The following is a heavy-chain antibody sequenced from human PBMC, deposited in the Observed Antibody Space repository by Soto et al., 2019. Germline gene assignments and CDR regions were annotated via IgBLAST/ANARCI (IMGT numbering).Heavy chain of an antibody. V-gene: IGHV4-39*01. CDR1: GGSISSSSYY. CDR3: ARHYGYAAFAY. D-gene: IGHD5-18*01. CDR2: IYYSGST. Sequence: QLQLQESGPGLVKPSETLSLTCTVSGGSISSSSYYWGWIRQPPGKGLEWIGSIYYSGSTYYNPSLQSRVTISVDTSKTLCSLKLSSVTAADTAVYYCARHYGYAAFAYWGQGTLVTVSS. J-gene: IGHJ4*02.